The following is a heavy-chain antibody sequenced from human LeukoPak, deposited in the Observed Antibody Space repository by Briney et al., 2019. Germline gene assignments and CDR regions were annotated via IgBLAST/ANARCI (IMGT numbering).Heavy chain of an antibody. CDR2: INHSGST. V-gene: IGHV4-39*07. CDR1: GGSISSGGYF. CDR3: ARGRKEAIDY. Sequence: SQTLSLTCTVSGGSISSGGYFWSWIRQPPGKGLEWIGEINHSGSTNYNPSLKRRVTISVDTSKNQFSLKLSSVTAADTAVYYCARGRKEAIDYWGQGTLVTVSS. D-gene: IGHD1-14*01. J-gene: IGHJ4*02.